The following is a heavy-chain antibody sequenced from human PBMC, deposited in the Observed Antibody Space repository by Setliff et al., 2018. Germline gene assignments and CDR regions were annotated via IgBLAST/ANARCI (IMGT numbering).Heavy chain of an antibody. V-gene: IGHV4-39*07. CDR2: IYHTGTT. Sequence: LSLTCTVSGGSISRSSYYWGWICQPPGKGLEWIGSIYHTGTTYYNPSLKSRVTISVDTSKNQFSLRLSSVTAADTAVYFCARDYGLNDYWGQGSLVTVSS. D-gene: IGHD3-16*01. J-gene: IGHJ4*02. CDR3: ARDYGLNDY. CDR1: GGSISRSSYY.